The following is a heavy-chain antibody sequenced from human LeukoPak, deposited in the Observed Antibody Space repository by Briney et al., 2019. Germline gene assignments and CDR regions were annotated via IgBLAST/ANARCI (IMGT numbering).Heavy chain of an antibody. Sequence: SETLSLTCTVSGGSISSYYWSWIRQPPGKGLEWIGYIYYSGSTNYNPSLKSRVIISVDTSKNQFSLKLSSVTAADTAVYYCASSGWYEWFDPWGQGTLVTVSS. D-gene: IGHD6-19*01. CDR3: ASSGWYEWFDP. V-gene: IGHV4-59*01. J-gene: IGHJ5*02. CDR1: GGSISSYY. CDR2: IYYSGST.